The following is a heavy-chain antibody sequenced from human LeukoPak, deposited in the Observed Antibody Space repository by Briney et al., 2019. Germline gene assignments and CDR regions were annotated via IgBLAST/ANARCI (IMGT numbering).Heavy chain of an antibody. J-gene: IGHJ4*02. CDR2: INPNSGGT. V-gene: IGHV1-2*02. D-gene: IGHD3-9*01. CDR1: GYIFTGYY. Sequence: ASVKVSCKASGYIFTGYYMHWVRQAPGQGLEWMGWINPNSGGTNYAQKFLGRVTMTRDTSISTAYMELSRLRSDDTALYYCARSPHILTGENFDYWGQGTLVTVSS. CDR3: ARSPHILTGENFDY.